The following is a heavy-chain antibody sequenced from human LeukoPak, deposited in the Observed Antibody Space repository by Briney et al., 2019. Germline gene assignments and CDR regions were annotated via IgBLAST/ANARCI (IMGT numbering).Heavy chain of an antibody. V-gene: IGHV3-53*04. Sequence: GGSLRLSCAASGFTVSSNYMSWVRQALGKGLEWVSVIYSGGSTYYADSVKGRFTISRHNSKNTLYLQMDSLRAEDTAVYYCARDGGPGIAVNWGQGTLVTVSS. CDR2: IYSGGST. CDR3: ARDGGPGIAVN. D-gene: IGHD6-19*01. J-gene: IGHJ4*02. CDR1: GFTVSSNY.